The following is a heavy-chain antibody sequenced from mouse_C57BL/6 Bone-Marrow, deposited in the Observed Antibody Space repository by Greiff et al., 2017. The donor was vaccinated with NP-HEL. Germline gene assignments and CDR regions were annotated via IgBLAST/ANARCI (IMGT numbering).Heavy chain of an antibody. Sequence: QVQLQQSGAELARPGASVKLSCKASGYTFTSYGISWAKQRTGQGLEWIGEIYPRSGNTYYNEKFKGKATLTADKSSSTAYMELRSLTSEDSAVYFCARRGLRRGPWFAYWGQGTLVTVSA. CDR3: ARRGLRRGPWFAY. CDR2: IYPRSGNT. V-gene: IGHV1-81*01. CDR1: GYTFTSYG. D-gene: IGHD2-4*01. J-gene: IGHJ3*01.